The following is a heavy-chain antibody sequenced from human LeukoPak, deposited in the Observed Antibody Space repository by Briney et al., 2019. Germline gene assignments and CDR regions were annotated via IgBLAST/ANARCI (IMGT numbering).Heavy chain of an antibody. D-gene: IGHD3-10*01. CDR2: IYPGDSDT. V-gene: IGHV5-51*01. J-gene: IGHJ4*02. CDR1: GYIFTHNW. CDR3: ARQTRDGSGSRGYSFDF. Sequence: HGESLKISCKGSGYIFTHNWIGWVRQMPGKGLEWMGIIYPGDSDTRYSPSLEGQVTISVDKSISTAYLQWSSLKASDTAMYYCARQTRDGSGSRGYSFDFWGQGTLVTVSS.